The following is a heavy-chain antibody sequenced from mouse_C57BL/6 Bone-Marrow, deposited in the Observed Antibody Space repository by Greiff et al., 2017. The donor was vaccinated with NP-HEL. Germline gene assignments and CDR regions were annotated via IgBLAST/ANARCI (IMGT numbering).Heavy chain of an antibody. V-gene: IGHV1-62-2*01. D-gene: IGHD2-1*01. CDR3: SRHEPPCYGNFNWFDY. J-gene: IGHJ2*01. Sequence: VQLQQSGAELVKPGASVKLSCKASGYTFTEYSIHWVKQRSGQGLEWIGWFYPGSGSIKYNEKFKDKATLTADTSSSTVYMELSRLTSEDSAVYFCSRHEPPCYGNFNWFDYWGQGTTLTVSS. CDR1: GYTFTEYS. CDR2: FYPGSGSI.